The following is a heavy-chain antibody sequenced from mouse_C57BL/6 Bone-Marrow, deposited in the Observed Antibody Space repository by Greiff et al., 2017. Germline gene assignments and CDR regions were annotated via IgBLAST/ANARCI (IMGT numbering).Heavy chain of an antibody. CDR1: GFNIKDAY. CDR3: TRRGYDFWFAY. V-gene: IGHV14-4*01. D-gene: IGHD2-2*01. J-gene: IGHJ3*01. CDR2: ISPENGDT. Sequence: EVKLQESGAELVRPGASVKLSCTASGFNIKDAYMHWVKQRPEQGLEWIGWISPENGDTEYASKFQGKAILTADKSSSTAYMELRSLTSEDSAVYYCTRRGYDFWFAYWGQGTLVTVSA.